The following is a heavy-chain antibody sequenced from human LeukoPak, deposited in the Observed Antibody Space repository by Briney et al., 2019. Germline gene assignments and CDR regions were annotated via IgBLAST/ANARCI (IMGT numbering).Heavy chain of an antibody. J-gene: IGHJ5*02. D-gene: IGHD6-13*01. V-gene: IGHV4-59*06. CDR3: ARGSSSSWYGEYNWFDP. CDR1: GGSISSYY. CDR2: IYYSGST. Sequence: SETLSLTCTVSGGSISSYYWSWIRQPAGKGLEWIGYIYYSGSTYYNPSLKSRVTISVDTSKNQFSLKLSSVTAADTAVYYCARGSSSSWYGEYNWFDPWGQGTLVTVSS.